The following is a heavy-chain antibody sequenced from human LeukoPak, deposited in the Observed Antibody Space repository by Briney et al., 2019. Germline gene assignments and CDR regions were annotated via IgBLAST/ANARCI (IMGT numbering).Heavy chain of an antibody. D-gene: IGHD5-12*01. V-gene: IGHV1-8*03. CDR3: ARGRSTGYPYYFEY. Sequence: GASVKVSCKASGYTFTSYDINWVRQATGQGLGLMGWMNPNSGSTGYAQKFQGRVTITRNTSISTAYMELSGLRSEDTAVYYCARGRSTGYPYYFEYWGQGTLVTVSS. CDR1: GYTFTSYD. J-gene: IGHJ4*02. CDR2: MNPNSGST.